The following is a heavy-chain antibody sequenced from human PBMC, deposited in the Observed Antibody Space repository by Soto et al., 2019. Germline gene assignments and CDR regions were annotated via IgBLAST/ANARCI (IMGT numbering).Heavy chain of an antibody. J-gene: IGHJ4*02. Sequence: EVHLEESGGGLVQPGGSLRLSCAASGFTFSSYWMNWVRQAPGKGLEWVANINQDGSEYNDVASVKGRFTISRDTAKNSLLLQMNALRVEDTAVYYCARTRDGHHDFLDYWGQGILVSVSS. V-gene: IGHV3-7*01. CDR2: INQDGSEY. D-gene: IGHD2-21*02. CDR3: ARTRDGHHDFLDY. CDR1: GFTFSSYW.